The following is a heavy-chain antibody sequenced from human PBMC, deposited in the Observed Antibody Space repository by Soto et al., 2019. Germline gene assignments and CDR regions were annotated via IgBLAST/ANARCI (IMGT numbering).Heavy chain of an antibody. CDR2: INHSGST. D-gene: IGHD3-3*01. Sequence: SETLSLTCAVYGESFSGYYWSWIRQAPGKGLEWIGEINHSGSTNYNPSLKSRVTISVDTSKNQFSLKLNSVTGADTAVYYCARSDFWSGCLNYWGQGTLVTVSS. J-gene: IGHJ4*02. CDR1: GESFSGYY. CDR3: ARSDFWSGCLNY. V-gene: IGHV4-34*01.